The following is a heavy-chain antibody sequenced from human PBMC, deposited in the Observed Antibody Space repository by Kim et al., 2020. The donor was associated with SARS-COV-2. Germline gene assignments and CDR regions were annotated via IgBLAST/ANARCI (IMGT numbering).Heavy chain of an antibody. J-gene: IGHJ4*02. D-gene: IGHD2-2*01. Sequence: GGSLRLSCAASGFTFDNYAMHWVRQAPGKGLEWVALIWYDGTIKYYADSVKCRFTISRDNSKNTLYLQLNILSAEDTALYFCSRGQAPAATNIVYWGQG. V-gene: IGHV3-33*01. CDR3: SRGQAPAATNIVY. CDR2: IWYDGTIK. CDR1: GFTFDNYA.